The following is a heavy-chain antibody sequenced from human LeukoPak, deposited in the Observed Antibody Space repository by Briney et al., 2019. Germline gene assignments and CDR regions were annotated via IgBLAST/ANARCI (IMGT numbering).Heavy chain of an antibody. CDR1: GGSISSSNW. J-gene: IGHJ3*02. D-gene: IGHD2/OR15-2a*01. CDR3: ATFSTVVASPYDAFDI. CDR2: IYHSGST. V-gene: IGHV4-4*02. Sequence: SGTLSLTCAVSGGSISSSNWWSWVRQPPGKGLEWIGEIYHSGSTNYNPSLKSRVTISVDKSKNQFSLKLSSVTAADTAMYYCATFSTVVASPYDAFDIWGQGTMVTVSS.